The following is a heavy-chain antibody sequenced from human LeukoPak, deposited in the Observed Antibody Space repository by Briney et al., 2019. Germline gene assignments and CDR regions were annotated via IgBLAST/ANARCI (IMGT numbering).Heavy chain of an antibody. CDR2: IYYSGST. CDR1: GGSISSSSYY. V-gene: IGHV4-39*07. CDR3: ARGGRMKTKNLPTNYYMDV. Sequence: SETLSLTCTVSGGSISSSSYYWGWIRQPPGKGLEWIGSIYYSGSTYYNPSLKSRVAISVDTSKNQFSLKLSSVTAADTAVYYCARGGRMKTKNLPTNYYMDVWGKGTTVTVSS. J-gene: IGHJ6*03. D-gene: IGHD1-26*01.